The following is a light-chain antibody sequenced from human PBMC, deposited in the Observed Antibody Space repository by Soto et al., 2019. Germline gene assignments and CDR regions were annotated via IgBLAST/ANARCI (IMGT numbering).Light chain of an antibody. CDR1: TSDIGTYNY. Sequence: TQPACVSGSPGQSITISCAGATSDIGTYNYVSWYQQHPGKAPRLIIYDVSNRPSGVSNRFSGSKSGNMASLTISGLQYEDEADYYCTSYTITNTFIFGGGTKVTVL. J-gene: IGLJ2*01. CDR3: TSYTITNTFI. V-gene: IGLV2-14*03. CDR2: DVS.